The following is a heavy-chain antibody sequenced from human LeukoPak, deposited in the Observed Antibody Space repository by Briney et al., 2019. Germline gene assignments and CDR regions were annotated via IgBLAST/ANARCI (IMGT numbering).Heavy chain of an antibody. CDR2: IYYSGST. Sequence: SETLSLTCTVSGGSISSSSYYWGWIRQPPGKGLEWIGSIYYSGSTYYNPSLKSRVTISVDTSKNQFSLKLSSVTAADTAVYYCARRTHKEVYYHYGMDVWGQGTTVTVSS. CDR3: ARRTHKEVYYHYGMDV. J-gene: IGHJ6*02. CDR1: GGSISSSSYY. D-gene: IGHD2-2*01. V-gene: IGHV4-39*01.